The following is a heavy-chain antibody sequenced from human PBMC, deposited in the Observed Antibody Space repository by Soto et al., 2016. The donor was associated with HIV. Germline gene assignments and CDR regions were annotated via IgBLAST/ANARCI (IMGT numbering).Heavy chain of an antibody. Sequence: VQLLESGGKVVQDGGSLTLSCEVSGFTFSSYVMNWVRQVQGKGLEWLSGISSSGGTTSYADSVEGRFTISRDNSNNKLFLQMNNLTVDDTALYFCATDPYFYDSSSYPLRDDYFQFWGQGTPVIVSS. J-gene: IGHJ1*01. CDR2: ISSSGGTT. D-gene: IGHD3-22*01. V-gene: IGHV3-23*01. CDR3: ATDPYFYDSSSYPLRDDYFQF. CDR1: GFTFSSYV.